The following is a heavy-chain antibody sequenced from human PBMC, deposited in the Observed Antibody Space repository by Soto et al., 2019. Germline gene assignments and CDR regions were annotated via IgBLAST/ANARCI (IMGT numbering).Heavy chain of an antibody. Sequence: EVQLLESGGGLVQPGGSLRLSCVGSGFSVSSYAMSWVRQAPGKGLEWVSGIGDSGSDTYYADLVKGRFTIFRDTSKNTLFLQMNSLRNEDTAMYYCAKELQRHYDFHSWGQGTLVTVSS. CDR3: AKELQRHYDFHS. V-gene: IGHV3-23*01. D-gene: IGHD1-1*01. J-gene: IGHJ4*02. CDR1: GFSVSSYA. CDR2: IGDSGSDT.